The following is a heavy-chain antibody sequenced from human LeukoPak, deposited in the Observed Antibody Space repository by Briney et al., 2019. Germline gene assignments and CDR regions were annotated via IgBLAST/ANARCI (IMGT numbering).Heavy chain of an antibody. CDR3: AKVSVVDWNDANWFDP. D-gene: IGHD1-1*01. CDR2: IRYDGSNK. CDR1: GFTFSSYG. V-gene: IGHV3-30*02. J-gene: IGHJ5*02. Sequence: GGSLRLSCAASGFTFSSYGMHWVRQAPGKGLEWVAFIRYDGSNKYYADSVRGRFTISRDNSKNTLYLQMNSLRAEDTAVYYCAKVSVVDWNDANWFDPWGQGTLVTVSS.